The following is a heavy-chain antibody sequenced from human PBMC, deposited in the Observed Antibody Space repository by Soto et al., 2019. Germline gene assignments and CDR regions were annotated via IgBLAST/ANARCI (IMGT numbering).Heavy chain of an antibody. CDR3: ARNRAFDI. CDR1: GGSFTGYS. Sequence: QVQLQQWGAGLLKPSETLSLTCAVYGGSFTGYSWSWIRQSPGKGLEWIGEINHSGSTTYNPSLQSRVTISGDTSKNQFSLNLSSVTAADTAVYYCARNRAFDIWGQGTMVTVSS. CDR2: INHSGST. J-gene: IGHJ3*02. V-gene: IGHV4-34*01.